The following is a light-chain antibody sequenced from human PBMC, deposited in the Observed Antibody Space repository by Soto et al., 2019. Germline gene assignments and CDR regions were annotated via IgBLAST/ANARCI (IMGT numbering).Light chain of an antibody. CDR2: GAS. J-gene: IGKJ5*01. Sequence: SVRIQSPVTLSVSPGERATLSCRAGQSVSSNLAWYQQKPGQAPRLLIYGASTRATGIPARFTGSGSGTEFTLTISILEPEDFAVYYCRQRSDWPPITFCQGTRLEI. CDR3: RQRSDWPPIT. CDR1: QSVSSN. V-gene: IGKV3-11*01.